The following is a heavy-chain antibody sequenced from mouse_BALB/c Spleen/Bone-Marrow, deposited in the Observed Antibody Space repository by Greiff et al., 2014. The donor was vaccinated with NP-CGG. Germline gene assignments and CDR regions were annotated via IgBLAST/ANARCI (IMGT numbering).Heavy chain of an antibody. CDR1: GFTIKDTY. CDR2: IDHENANT. CDR3: ALYYGDVMDY. J-gene: IGHJ4*01. Sequence: EVQLQESGAELVKPGASVKLSCTASGFTIKDTYMHWVKQRPEQGLEWIGRIDHENANTKYDPKVQGKATISADTSSNTAYLQLSSLTSEDTAVYYCALYYGDVMDYWGQGTSVTVSS. V-gene: IGHV14-3*02. D-gene: IGHD1-1*01.